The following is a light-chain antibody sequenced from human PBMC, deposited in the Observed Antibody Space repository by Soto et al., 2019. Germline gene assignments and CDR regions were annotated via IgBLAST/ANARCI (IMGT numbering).Light chain of an antibody. CDR3: QQRSNWPPEIT. CDR2: DAS. CDR1: QSVSSY. J-gene: IGKJ3*01. Sequence: EIVLTQSPATLSLSPGERATLSCRASQSVSSYLAWYQQKPGQAPRLLIYDASNRATGIPARFSGSGSGTAFTLTISSLEPEAFAVYYCQQRSNWPPEITFGPGTKVDIK. V-gene: IGKV3-11*01.